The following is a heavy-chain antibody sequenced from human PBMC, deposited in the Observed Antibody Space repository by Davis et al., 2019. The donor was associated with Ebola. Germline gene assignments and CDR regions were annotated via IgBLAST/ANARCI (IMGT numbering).Heavy chain of an antibody. D-gene: IGHD2-15*01. Sequence: ASVKVSCKASGGTFSSYAISWVRQAPGQGLEWMGWINAGNGNTKYSQKFQGWVTMTRDTSISTAYMELSRLRSDDTAVYYCAREYCSGGSCYALFDYWGQGTLVTVSS. V-gene: IGHV1-2*04. J-gene: IGHJ4*02. CDR1: GGTFSSYA. CDR3: AREYCSGGSCYALFDY. CDR2: INAGNGNT.